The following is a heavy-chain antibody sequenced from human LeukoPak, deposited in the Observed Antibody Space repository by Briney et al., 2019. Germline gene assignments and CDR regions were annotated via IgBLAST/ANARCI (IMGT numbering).Heavy chain of an antibody. D-gene: IGHD3-10*01. J-gene: IGHJ4*02. CDR1: GGSISSSSYY. V-gene: IGHV4-39*07. Sequence: SETLSLTCTVSGGSISSSSYYWGWIRQPPGKGLEWIGSIYYSGSTYYNPSLTSRVTISVDTSKNQFSLKLSSVTAADTAVYYCARESREGFGELLYLYYFDYWGQGTLVTVSS. CDR2: IYYSGST. CDR3: ARESREGFGELLYLYYFDY.